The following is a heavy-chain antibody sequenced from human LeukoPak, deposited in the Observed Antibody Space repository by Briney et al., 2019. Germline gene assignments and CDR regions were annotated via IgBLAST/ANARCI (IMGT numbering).Heavy chain of an antibody. CDR1: GYRLTYYG. CDR3: ARAHPEYYDSSGYNPLDF. Sequence: GASVKVSCKASGYRLTYYGISWVRQAPGQRRKWMGWINAYTGKTNNAQKLQGRVTMTTDTTTRTAYMELRSLRSDDTAVYYCARAHPEYYDSSGYNPLDFWGQGTLVTVSS. CDR2: INAYTGKT. V-gene: IGHV1-18*01. D-gene: IGHD3-22*01. J-gene: IGHJ4*02.